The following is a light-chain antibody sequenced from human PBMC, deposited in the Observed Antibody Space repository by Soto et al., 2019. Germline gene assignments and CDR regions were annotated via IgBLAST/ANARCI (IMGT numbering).Light chain of an antibody. V-gene: IGKV1-5*03. CDR1: QSIGDR. J-gene: IGKJ2*01. CDR3: QQYDTYSAIT. CDR2: RAS. Sequence: DIRLTQSPSTLSASVGDRVTITCRASQSIGDRLAWYQQKSGKAPRLLIYRASSLENGVPSRFSGSGSGTEFTLTISSLHPDDFATYYCQQYDTYSAITFGQGTKLDI.